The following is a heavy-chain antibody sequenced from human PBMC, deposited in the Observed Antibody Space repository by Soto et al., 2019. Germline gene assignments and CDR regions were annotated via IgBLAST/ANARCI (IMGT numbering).Heavy chain of an antibody. CDR2: IYYSGST. D-gene: IGHD5-12*01. J-gene: IGHJ6*03. CDR1: GGSISSSSYY. Sequence: QLQLQESGPGLVKPSETLSLTCTVSGGSISSSSYYWGWIRQPPGKGLEWIGSIYYSGSTYYNPSLKSRVTISVDTSKNQFSRKLSSVTAADTAVYYCASLASGYSSYYYYYYMDVWGKGTTVTVSS. CDR3: ASLASGYSSYYYYYYMDV. V-gene: IGHV4-39*01.